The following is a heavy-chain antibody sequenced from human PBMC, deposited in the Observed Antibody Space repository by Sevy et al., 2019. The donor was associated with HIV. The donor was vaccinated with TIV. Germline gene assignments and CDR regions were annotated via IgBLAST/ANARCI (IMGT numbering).Heavy chain of an antibody. Sequence: ASVKVSCKASGYTFTSYGISWVRQAPGQGLEWMGWISAYNGNTNYAQKLQGRVTMTTDTSTRSAYMELRSLRSDDTDVYYCARDRVDFSSDSSSNYWGQGTLVTVSS. CDR2: ISAYNGNT. V-gene: IGHV1-18*01. CDR3: ARDRVDFSSDSSSNY. D-gene: IGHD6-6*01. CDR1: GYTFTSYG. J-gene: IGHJ4*02.